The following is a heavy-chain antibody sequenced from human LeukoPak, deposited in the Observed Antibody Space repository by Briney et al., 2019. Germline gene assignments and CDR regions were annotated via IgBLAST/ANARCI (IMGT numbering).Heavy chain of an antibody. D-gene: IGHD5-18*01. Sequence: GASVKVSCKASGYTFTSYYMHWVRQAPGQGLEWMGIINPSGGSTSYAQKFQGRVTMTRDMSTSTVYMELSSLRSEDTSVYYCAXXXXXPTHSYGYDPEPEIDYWGQGTLVTVSS. CDR1: GYTFTSYY. J-gene: IGHJ4*02. CDR2: INPSGGST. V-gene: IGHV1-46*01. CDR3: AXXXXXPTHSYGYDPEPEIDY.